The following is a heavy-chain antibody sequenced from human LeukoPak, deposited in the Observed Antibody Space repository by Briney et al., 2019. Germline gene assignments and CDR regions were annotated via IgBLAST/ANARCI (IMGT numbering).Heavy chain of an antibody. Sequence: GGSLRLSCAASGFTFSSYGMHWVRQAPGKGLEWVAVIWYDGSNKYYADSVKGRFTISRDNSKNTLYLQMNSLRAEDTAVYYCARDRVYFWSGSGETYYFDYWGQGTLVTVSS. D-gene: IGHD3-3*01. J-gene: IGHJ4*02. V-gene: IGHV3-33*01. CDR2: IWYDGSNK. CDR1: GFTFSSYG. CDR3: ARDRVYFWSGSGETYYFDY.